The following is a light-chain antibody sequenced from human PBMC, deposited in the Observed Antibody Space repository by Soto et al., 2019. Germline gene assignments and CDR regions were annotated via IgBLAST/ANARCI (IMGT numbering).Light chain of an antibody. J-gene: IGKJ5*01. CDR3: QQRQYWPTRT. CDR1: LNVNTY. V-gene: IGKV3-11*01. Sequence: VVTQSPATLTLSQGERATLAXRASLNVNTYLSWYQQKTGQXTRLLXXDQXNRAAGIPARFIGSGSGKDFTLTISSLEPEYFSMYYCQQRQYWPTRTFGQGTRLDIK. CDR2: DQX.